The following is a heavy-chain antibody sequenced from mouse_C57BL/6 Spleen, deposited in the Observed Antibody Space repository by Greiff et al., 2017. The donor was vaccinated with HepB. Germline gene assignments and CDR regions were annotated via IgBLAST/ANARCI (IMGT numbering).Heavy chain of an antibody. CDR2: INPNNGGT. D-gene: IGHD1-1*02. Sequence: EVQLQQSGPELVKPGASVKISCKASGYTFTDYYMNWVKQSHGKSLEWIGDINPNNGGTSYNQKFKGKATLTVDKSSSTAYMELRSLTSEDSAVYHCARGWVDYWGQGTTLTVSS. J-gene: IGHJ2*01. V-gene: IGHV1-26*01. CDR3: ARGWVDY. CDR1: GYTFTDYY.